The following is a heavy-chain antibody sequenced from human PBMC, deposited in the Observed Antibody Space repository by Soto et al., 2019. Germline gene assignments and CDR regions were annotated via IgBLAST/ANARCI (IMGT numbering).Heavy chain of an antibody. D-gene: IGHD2-2*01. Sequence: PGGSLRLSCVASGFPFSSFAIYWVRQPPGKGLEWVAVMSTDGRNKYYADSVKGRFTISRDNSKNMLYLQMSSLRADDTAVYYCARPTLKDDIEVLPTDPFDYWGQ. CDR1: GFPFSSFA. CDR2: MSTDGRNK. V-gene: IGHV3-30*03. J-gene: IGHJ4*02. CDR3: ARPTLKDDIEVLPTDPFDY.